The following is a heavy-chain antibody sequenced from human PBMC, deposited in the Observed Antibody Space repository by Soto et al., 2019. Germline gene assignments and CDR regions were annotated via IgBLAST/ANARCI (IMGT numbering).Heavy chain of an antibody. J-gene: IGHJ6*03. V-gene: IGHV1-18*01. CDR2: ISAYNGNT. Sequence: ASVKVSCKASGYTFTSYGISWVRQAPGQGLEWMGWISAYNGNTNYAQKLQGRVTMTTDTSTSTAYMELRSLRSGDTAVYYCARGYCSGGSCELDYYYMDVWGKGTTVTVSS. D-gene: IGHD2-15*01. CDR1: GYTFTSYG. CDR3: ARGYCSGGSCELDYYYMDV.